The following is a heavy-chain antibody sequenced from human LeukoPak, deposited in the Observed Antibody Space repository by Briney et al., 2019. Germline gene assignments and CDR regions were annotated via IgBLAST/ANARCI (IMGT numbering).Heavy chain of an antibody. Sequence: GGSLRLSCAASGFTFSSYGMSWVRQAPGKGLEGVSFITTSGATTSYADSVKGRFTISRDNPRNTLYMQMNSLRDEDTALYYCAIMHGYYDGSGYWVQWGQGTLVTVSS. J-gene: IGHJ4*02. CDR3: AIMHGYYDGSGYWVQ. CDR1: GFTFSSYG. D-gene: IGHD3-22*01. CDR2: ITTSGATT. V-gene: IGHV3-23*01.